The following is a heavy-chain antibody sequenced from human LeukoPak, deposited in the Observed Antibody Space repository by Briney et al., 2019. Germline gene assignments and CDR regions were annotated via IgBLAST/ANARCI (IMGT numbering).Heavy chain of an antibody. CDR1: GYSISSGYY. V-gene: IGHV4-38-2*02. Sequence: SETLSLTCTVSGYSISSGYYWGWIRQPPGKGLEWIGSIHHSGGTYYNPSLKSRVTISVDTSKNQFSLKLSSVTAADTAVYYCARDQGTITIFGVVSYNWFDPWGQGTLVTVSS. CDR3: ARDQGTITIFGVVSYNWFDP. D-gene: IGHD3-3*01. J-gene: IGHJ5*02. CDR2: IHHSGGT.